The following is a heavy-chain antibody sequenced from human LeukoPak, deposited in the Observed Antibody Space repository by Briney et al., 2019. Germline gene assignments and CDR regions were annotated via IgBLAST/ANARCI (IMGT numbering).Heavy chain of an antibody. D-gene: IGHD6-13*01. CDR3: ARSQGSSWPYYYYGMDV. V-gene: IGHV1-8*01. J-gene: IGHJ6*02. CDR1: GYTFTSYD. Sequence: ASVKVSCKASGYTFTSYDINWVRQATGQGLEWMGWMNPNSGNTGCAQKFQGRVTMTRNTSISTAYMELSSLRSEDTAVYYCARSQGSSWPYYYYGMDVWGQGTTVTVSS. CDR2: MNPNSGNT.